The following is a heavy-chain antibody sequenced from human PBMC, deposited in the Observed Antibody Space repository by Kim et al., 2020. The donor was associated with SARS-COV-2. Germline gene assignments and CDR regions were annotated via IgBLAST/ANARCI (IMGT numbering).Heavy chain of an antibody. V-gene: IGHV4-59*11. CDR2: VFDLGST. D-gene: IGHD3-22*01. Sequence: SETLSLTCTVSGGSISYHYWTWIRQPPGKGLEWVGYVFDLGSTNYNPSLNTRVTISLGTSQKQFSLPLTSVTAADTAVYYCARGKYYYDGSRNPRFWYFGLWGRGTLVTVSS. CDR1: GGSISYHY. CDR3: ARGKYYYDGSRNPRFWYFGL. J-gene: IGHJ2*01.